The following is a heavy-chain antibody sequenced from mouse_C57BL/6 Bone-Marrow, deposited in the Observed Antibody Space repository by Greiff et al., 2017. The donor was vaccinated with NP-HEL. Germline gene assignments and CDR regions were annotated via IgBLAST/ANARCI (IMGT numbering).Heavy chain of an antibody. D-gene: IGHD1-2*01. CDR2: INPSSGYS. V-gene: IGHV1-4*01. CDR1: GYTFTSYT. CDR3: ARKVLRPYWYFDV. Sequence: VQLQQSGAELARPGASVKMSCKASGYTFTSYTMHWVKQRPGQGLEWIGNINPSSGYSTYHQKFKDKATLTADKSSSTAYMQLSSLTSEDAAVYYCARKVLRPYWYFDVWGTGTTVTVSS. J-gene: IGHJ1*03.